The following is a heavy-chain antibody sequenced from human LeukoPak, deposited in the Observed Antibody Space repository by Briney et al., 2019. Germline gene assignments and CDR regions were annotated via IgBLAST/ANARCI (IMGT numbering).Heavy chain of an antibody. V-gene: IGHV1-2*04. Sequence: ASVKVSCKASGYTFTGYYMHWVRQAPGQGLEWMGWINPNSGGTNYAQKFQGWVTVTRDTSISTAYMELSRLRSDDTAVYYCARGRESLAAASYYGMDVWGQGTTVTVSS. CDR3: ARGRESLAAASYYGMDV. J-gene: IGHJ6*02. D-gene: IGHD6-13*01. CDR2: INPNSGGT. CDR1: GYTFTGYY.